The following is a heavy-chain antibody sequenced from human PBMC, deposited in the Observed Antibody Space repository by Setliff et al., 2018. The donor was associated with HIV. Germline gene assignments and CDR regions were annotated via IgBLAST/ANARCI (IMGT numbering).Heavy chain of an antibody. CDR3: TVVAHPLYYFDY. D-gene: IGHD3-22*01. J-gene: IGHJ4*01. CDR2: IRSKNYGGAP. CDR1: GFTFSSYA. Sequence: GGSLRLSCAASGFTFSSYAMSWVRQAPGKGLEWVSFIRSKNYGGAPEYAASVKGRFSFSRDDSRNIAYLQMNGLETEDTAVYYCTVVAHPLYYFDYWGQGTLVTVSS. V-gene: IGHV3-49*04.